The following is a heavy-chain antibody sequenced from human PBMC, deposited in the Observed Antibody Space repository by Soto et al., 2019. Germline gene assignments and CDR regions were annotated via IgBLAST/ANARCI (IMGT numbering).Heavy chain of an antibody. J-gene: IGHJ4*02. CDR2: VYYTGST. CDR1: GDSISTFY. Sequence: SETLSLTCTVSGDSISTFYWGWMRQSPGKELERIGYVYYTGSTNYIPSLRSRVTISVDRSKNQFSLKLTSANAADTAVYYCARGRTVRNYADDSSDYFYFFDYWGQGTQVTVSS. D-gene: IGHD3-22*01. CDR3: ARGRTVRNYADDSSDYFYFFDY. V-gene: IGHV4-59*01.